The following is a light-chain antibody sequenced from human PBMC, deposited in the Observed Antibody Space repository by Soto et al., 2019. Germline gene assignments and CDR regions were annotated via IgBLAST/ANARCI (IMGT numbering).Light chain of an antibody. CDR3: QQYNTWSLT. CDR1: ESINQN. CDR2: GAS. V-gene: IGKV3-15*01. J-gene: IGKJ4*01. Sequence: AVTVSPAILSVRKGEGATLSVEATESINQNLAWYQQKPGQAPRLLIHGASYRATGIPDRFSGRGSGTEFTLAISRLQSEDFAVYYCQQYNTWSLTFGGGTKV.